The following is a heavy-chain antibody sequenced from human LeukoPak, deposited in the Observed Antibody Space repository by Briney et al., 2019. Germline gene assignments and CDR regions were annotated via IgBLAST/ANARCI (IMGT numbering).Heavy chain of an antibody. D-gene: IGHD3-22*01. V-gene: IGHV3-30*03. CDR3: AGGYGDYSLGY. J-gene: IGHJ4*02. Sequence: GGSLRLSCAASGFTFSNYGMHWVRQAPGKGLEWVAVISHDGSNKYYGDSVKGRFIISRDNSKNTLYLQMNSLRAEDTAVFYCAGGYGDYSLGYWGQGTLVTVSS. CDR1: GFTFSNYG. CDR2: ISHDGSNK.